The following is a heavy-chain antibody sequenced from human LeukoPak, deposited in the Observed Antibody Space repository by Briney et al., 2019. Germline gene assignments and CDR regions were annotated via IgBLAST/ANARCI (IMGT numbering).Heavy chain of an antibody. V-gene: IGHV3-30*03. CDR2: TSYDGSNK. CDR3: AREFYGIAAAGSLNYYYMDV. Sequence: GGSLRLSCAASGFTFSSYGMHWVRQAPGKGLEWVALTSYDGSNKYYADSVKGRFTISRDNSKNTLYLQMNSLRAEDTAVYYCAREFYGIAAAGSLNYYYMDVWGKGTTVTISS. J-gene: IGHJ6*03. D-gene: IGHD6-13*01. CDR1: GFTFSSYG.